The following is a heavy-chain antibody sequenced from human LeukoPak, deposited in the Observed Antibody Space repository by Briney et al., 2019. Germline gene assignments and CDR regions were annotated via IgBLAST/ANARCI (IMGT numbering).Heavy chain of an antibody. V-gene: IGHV4-39*01. CDR3: ARRRIVATIDY. Sequence: SETLSLTCVVSGGSISSSNYYWAWIRQPPGKGLEWIGSIYYSGSTYYNPSLKGRVTISVDTSKNQFSLKLSSVTAADTAVYYCARRRIVATIDYWGQGTLVTVSS. J-gene: IGHJ4*02. CDR2: IYYSGST. D-gene: IGHD5-12*01. CDR1: GGSISSSNYY.